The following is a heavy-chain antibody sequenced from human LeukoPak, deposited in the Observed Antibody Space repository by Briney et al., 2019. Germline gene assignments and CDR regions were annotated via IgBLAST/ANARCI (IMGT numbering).Heavy chain of an antibody. CDR1: GFTFSSYW. CDR3: AKVRMITMIAYDAFDI. V-gene: IGHV3-23*01. Sequence: GGSLRLSCAASGFTFSSYWMSWVRQAPGKGLEWVSAISGSGASTYYADSVKGRFTISRDNSKNTLYLQMNSLRAEDTAVYYCAKVRMITMIAYDAFDIWGQGTMVTVSS. CDR2: ISGSGAST. D-gene: IGHD3-22*01. J-gene: IGHJ3*02.